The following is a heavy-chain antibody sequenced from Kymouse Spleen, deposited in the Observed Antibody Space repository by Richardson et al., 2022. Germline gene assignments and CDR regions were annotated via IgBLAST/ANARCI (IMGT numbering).Heavy chain of an antibody. CDR2: IWYDGSNK. CDR3: ARELELLYYYYGMDV. J-gene: IGHJ6*02. D-gene: IGHD1-7*01. CDR1: GFTFSSYG. Sequence: QVQLVESGGGVVQPGRSLRLSCAASGFTFSSYGMHWVRQAPGKGLEWVAVIWYDGSNKYYADSVKGRFTISRDNSKNTLYLQMNSLRAEDTAVYYCARELELLYYYYGMDVWGQGTTVTVSS. V-gene: IGHV3-33*01.